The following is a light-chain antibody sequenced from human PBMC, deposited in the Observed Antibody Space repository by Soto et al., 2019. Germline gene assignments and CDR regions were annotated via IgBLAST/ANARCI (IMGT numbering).Light chain of an antibody. Sequence: QSVLTQPASVSGSPGQSIAISFTGTSSDVGGYNYVSWYQQHPGKAPKLIIFDVTNRPSGVSDRFSGSKSGSTASLTISGLQADDEADYYCTSFAGSGTYVFGTGTKVTVL. CDR1: SSDVGGYNY. V-gene: IGLV2-14*01. J-gene: IGLJ1*01. CDR3: TSFAGSGTYV. CDR2: DVT.